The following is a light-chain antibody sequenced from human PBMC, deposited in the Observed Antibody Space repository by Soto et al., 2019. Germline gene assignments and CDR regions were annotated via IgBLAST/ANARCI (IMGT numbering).Light chain of an antibody. CDR3: QQYSSHRT. V-gene: IGKV1-5*01. J-gene: IGKJ1*01. CDR1: QNVNDY. CDR2: DAS. Sequence: DIQMTQTPSTLSASVGDRVTINCRASQNVNDYLAWYQQKPGKSPKVLIYDASTLESGVPSRFSGSGSGTEFTLTISGLQADDLATYYCQQYSSHRTFGQGTKVDIK.